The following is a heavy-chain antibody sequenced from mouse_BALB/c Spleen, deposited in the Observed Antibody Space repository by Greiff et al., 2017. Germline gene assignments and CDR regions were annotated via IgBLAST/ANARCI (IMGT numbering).Heavy chain of an antibody. CDR1: GYTFTSYW. D-gene: IGHD1-1*01. CDR2: INPSNGRT. J-gene: IGHJ4*01. CDR3: TRGGYYGSSSHNYAIDY. V-gene: IGHV1S81*02. Sequence: VQLQQPGADLVKPGASVTLSCKASGYTFTSYWMHWVKQRPGQGLEWIGEINPSNGRTNYNEKFKSKATLTVDKSSSTAYMQLSLLTSEDSAVYYCTRGGYYGSSSHNYAIDYWGQGTSVTVSS.